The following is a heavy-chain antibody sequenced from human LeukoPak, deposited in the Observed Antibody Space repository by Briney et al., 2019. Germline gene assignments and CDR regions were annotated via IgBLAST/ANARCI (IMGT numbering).Heavy chain of an antibody. J-gene: IGHJ3*02. CDR3: AREVRFGELSSDAFDI. Sequence: PSETLSLTCTVSGGSISSGGYYWSWIRQHPGKGLEWIGYIYYSGSTYYNPSLKSRVTISVDTSKNQFSLKLSSVTAADTAVYYCAREVRFGELSSDAFDIRGQGTMVTVSS. CDR1: GGSISSGGYY. D-gene: IGHD3-10*01. CDR2: IYYSGST. V-gene: IGHV4-31*03.